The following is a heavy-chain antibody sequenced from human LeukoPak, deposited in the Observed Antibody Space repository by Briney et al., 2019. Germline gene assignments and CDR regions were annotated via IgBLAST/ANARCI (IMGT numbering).Heavy chain of an antibody. Sequence: SVKVSCKASGGTFSSYAISWVRQAPGQGLEWMGGIIPIFGTANYAQKFQGRVTITTDESTSTAYMELSSLRPEDTAVYYCARSRDSSGYTPYFDYWGQGTLVTVSS. CDR1: GGTFSSYA. CDR3: ARSRDSSGYTPYFDY. V-gene: IGHV1-69*05. D-gene: IGHD3-22*01. CDR2: IIPIFGTA. J-gene: IGHJ4*02.